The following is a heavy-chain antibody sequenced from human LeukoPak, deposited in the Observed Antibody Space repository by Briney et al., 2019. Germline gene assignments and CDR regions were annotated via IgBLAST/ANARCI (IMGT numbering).Heavy chain of an antibody. CDR1: GFTFSIYD. CDR3: AKQRYTQGSYLFDY. J-gene: IGHJ4*02. D-gene: IGHD1-1*01. Sequence: GGSLRLSCAASGFTFSIYDMTWVRQAPGKGLEWVSNISRSDSNTYYGDSVKGRFTISRDNSKHTVYLQVNSLRAEDTAVYYCAKQRYTQGSYLFDYWGQGTLVTVSS. V-gene: IGHV3-23*01. CDR2: ISRSDSNT.